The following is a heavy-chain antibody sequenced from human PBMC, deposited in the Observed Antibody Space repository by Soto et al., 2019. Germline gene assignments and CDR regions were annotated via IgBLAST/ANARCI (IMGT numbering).Heavy chain of an antibody. V-gene: IGHV4-59*08. J-gene: IGHJ3*02. CDR3: ARPMVRGVIISGAFDI. Sequence: PSITSTVCGGSISSYFCSWIRQPPGKGLEWIGYIYYSGSTNYNPSLKSRVTISVDTSKNQFSLKLSSVTAADTAVYYCARPMVRGVIISGAFDIWGQGTMVTVSS. CDR2: IYYSGST. D-gene: IGHD3-10*01. CDR1: GGSISSYF.